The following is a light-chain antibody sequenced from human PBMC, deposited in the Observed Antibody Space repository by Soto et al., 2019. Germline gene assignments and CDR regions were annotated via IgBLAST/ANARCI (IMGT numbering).Light chain of an antibody. CDR3: QQYGTSRWT. CDR1: QSVSSSY. CDR2: GAS. J-gene: IGKJ1*01. V-gene: IGKV3-20*01. Sequence: EIVLTQSPGTLSLSPCERATLSCRSSQSVSSSYLAWFQQKPGQAPRLLIFGASDRATGIPDRFSGSGSGADFTLTISRLEPEDFAVYYCQQYGTSRWTFGQGTKVDIK.